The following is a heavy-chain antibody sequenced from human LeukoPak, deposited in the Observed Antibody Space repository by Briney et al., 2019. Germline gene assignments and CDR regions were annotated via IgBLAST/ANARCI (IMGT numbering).Heavy chain of an antibody. CDR2: INHSGST. V-gene: IGHV4-34*01. D-gene: IGHD3-3*01. CDR3: ARLFLEWLSTQVTTTNWFDP. CDR1: GGSFSGHY. J-gene: IGHJ5*02. Sequence: SETLSLTCAVYGGSFSGHYWSWIRQPPGKGLEWIGEINHSGSTNYNPSLKSRVTISVDTSKNQFSLKLSSVTAADTAVYYCARLFLEWLSTQVTTTNWFDPWGQGTLVTVSS.